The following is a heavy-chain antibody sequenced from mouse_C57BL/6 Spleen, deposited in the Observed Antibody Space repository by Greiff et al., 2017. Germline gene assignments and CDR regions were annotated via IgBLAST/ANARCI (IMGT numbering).Heavy chain of an antibody. J-gene: IGHJ4*01. Sequence: QVQLQQPGAELVMPGASVKLSCKASGYTFTSYWMHWVKQRPGQGLEWIGEIDPSDSYTNYNQKFKGKSTLTVDKSSSTAYMQLSSLTSEDSAVYYCARAEKITTVVEGDYAMDYWGQGTSVTVSS. CDR2: IDPSDSYT. CDR3: ARAEKITTVVEGDYAMDY. D-gene: IGHD1-1*01. V-gene: IGHV1-69*01. CDR1: GYTFTSYW.